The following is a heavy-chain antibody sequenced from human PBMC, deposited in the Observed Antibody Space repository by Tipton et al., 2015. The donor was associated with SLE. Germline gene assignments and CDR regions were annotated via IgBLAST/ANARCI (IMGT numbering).Heavy chain of an antibody. Sequence: SLRLSCAASGFTFDDYAMHWVRQAPGKGLEWVSGISWNSGSIGYADSVKGRFTISRDNAKNSLYLQMNSLRAEDMASYYCAKQRAARSWYRDAFDIWGQGTMVTVSS. CDR2: ISWNSGSI. J-gene: IGHJ3*02. CDR1: GFTFDDYA. V-gene: IGHV3-9*03. D-gene: IGHD6-13*01. CDR3: AKQRAARSWYRDAFDI.